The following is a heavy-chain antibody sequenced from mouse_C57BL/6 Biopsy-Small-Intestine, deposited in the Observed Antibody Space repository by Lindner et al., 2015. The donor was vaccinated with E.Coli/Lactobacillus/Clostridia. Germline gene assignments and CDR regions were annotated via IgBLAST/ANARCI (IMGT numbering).Heavy chain of an antibody. D-gene: IGHD2-3*01. CDR1: GYTFTSYG. CDR3: ARRGIYDGYYWYFDV. J-gene: IGHJ1*03. Sequence: VQLQESGAELARPGASVKLSCKASGYTFTSYGLSWVKQRTGQGLEWIGEIYPRSGNTYYNEKFKGKATLTADKSSSTAYMELRSLTSEDSAVYFCARRGIYDGYYWYFDVWGTGTTVTVSS. CDR2: IYPRSGNT. V-gene: IGHV1-81*01.